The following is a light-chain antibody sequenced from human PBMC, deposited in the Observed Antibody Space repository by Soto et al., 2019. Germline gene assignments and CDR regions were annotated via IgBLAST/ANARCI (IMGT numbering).Light chain of an antibody. V-gene: IGKV1-39*01. Sequence: DIQMPQSPSSLSASVGDRVTLTCRASQSISSYLNWYQQKPGKAPKLLIYAASTLQSGVPSRFSGSESGTDFTLTISSLQPEDFATYYCHQLDSFPITFGQGTRLEIK. CDR3: HQLDSFPIT. CDR1: QSISSY. CDR2: AAS. J-gene: IGKJ5*01.